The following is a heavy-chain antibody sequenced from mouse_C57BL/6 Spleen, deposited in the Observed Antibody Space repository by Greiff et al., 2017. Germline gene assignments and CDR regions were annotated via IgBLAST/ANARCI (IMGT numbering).Heavy chain of an antibody. J-gene: IGHJ3*01. CDR1: GYTFTSYW. D-gene: IGHD1-2*01. CDR2: IDPSDSET. Sequence: QVQLKQPGAELVRPGSSVKLSCKASGYTFTSYWMHWVKQRPIQGLEWIGNIDPSDSETHYNQKFKDKATLTVDKSSSTAYMQLSSLTSEDSAVYYCALLPYGRFAYWGQGTLVTVSA. CDR3: ALLPYGRFAY. V-gene: IGHV1-52*01.